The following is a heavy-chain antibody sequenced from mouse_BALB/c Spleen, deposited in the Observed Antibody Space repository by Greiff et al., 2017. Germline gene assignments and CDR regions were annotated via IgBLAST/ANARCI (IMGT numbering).Heavy chain of an antibody. Sequence: DVMLVESGGGLVKPGGSLKLSCAASGFTFSSYAMSWVRQTPEKRLEWVASISSGGSTYYPDSVKGRFTISRDNARNNLYLQMSSLRSEDTAMYYCAREGTTATDYWGQGTTLTVSS. J-gene: IGHJ2*01. V-gene: IGHV5-6-5*01. CDR2: ISSGGST. D-gene: IGHD1-2*01. CDR1: GFTFSSYA. CDR3: AREGTTATDY.